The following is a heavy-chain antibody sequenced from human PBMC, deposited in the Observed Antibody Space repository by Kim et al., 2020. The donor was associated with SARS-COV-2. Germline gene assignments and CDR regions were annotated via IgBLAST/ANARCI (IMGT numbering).Heavy chain of an antibody. V-gene: IGHV3-21*01. CDR2: ISSSSSYI. D-gene: IGHD2-2*01. CDR3: ARDAGYCSSTSCPYGMDV. Sequence: GGSLRLSCAASGFTFSSYSMNWVRQEGGKGREWVSSISSSSSYIYYADSVKGRFTISRDNAKNSLYLQMNSLRAEDTAVYYCARDAGYCSSTSCPYGMDVWGQGTTVTVSS. CDR1: GFTFSSYS. J-gene: IGHJ6*02.